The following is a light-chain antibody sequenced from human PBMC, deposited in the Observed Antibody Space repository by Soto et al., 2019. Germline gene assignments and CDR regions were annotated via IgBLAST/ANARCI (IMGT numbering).Light chain of an antibody. Sequence: EIVLTQSPAILSVSPGERATLSCRASQSISRSLAWYQQKPGQAPRLLISDASTRATGIPARFSGSGSGTELTLTISSLQSEDFALYYCHQYNNWPRTFGQGTKVDIK. J-gene: IGKJ1*01. CDR1: QSISRS. CDR3: HQYNNWPRT. V-gene: IGKV3-15*01. CDR2: DAS.